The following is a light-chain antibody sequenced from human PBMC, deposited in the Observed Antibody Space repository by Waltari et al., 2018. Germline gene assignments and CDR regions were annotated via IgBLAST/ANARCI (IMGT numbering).Light chain of an antibody. Sequence: EIVMTQSPATLSVSPGERAILSCRASQSISNKLAWYQQKLGQAPGLLIFGATNRASGVPARFSGSGSGTEFTLTISSLQSEDFVFYYCLQYSNWPLYSFGQGTKLEIK. CDR1: QSISNK. J-gene: IGKJ2*01. CDR2: GAT. CDR3: LQYSNWPLYS. V-gene: IGKV3-15*01.